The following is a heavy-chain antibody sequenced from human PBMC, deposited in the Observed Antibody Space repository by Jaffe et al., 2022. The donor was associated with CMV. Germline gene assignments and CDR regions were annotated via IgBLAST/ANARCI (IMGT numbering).Heavy chain of an antibody. Sequence: EVQLVESGGGLVKPGGSLRLSCAASGFTFSNAWMSWVRQAPGKGLEWVGRIKSKTDGGTTDYAAPVKGRFTISRDDSKNTLYLQMNSLKTEDTAVYYCTTENRLAITMVRGGWTDYYYYYMDVWGKGTTVTVSS. CDR2: IKSKTDGGTT. CDR3: TTENRLAITMVRGGWTDYYYYYMDV. J-gene: IGHJ6*03. D-gene: IGHD3-10*01. CDR1: GFTFSNAW. V-gene: IGHV3-15*01.